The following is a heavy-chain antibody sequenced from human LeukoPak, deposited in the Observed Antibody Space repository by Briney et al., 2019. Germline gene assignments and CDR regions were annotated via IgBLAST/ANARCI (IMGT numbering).Heavy chain of an antibody. Sequence: GASVKVSCKVSGYTLTELSMHWVRQAPGKGLEWMGGFDPEDGETIYAQKFQGRVTMTRNTSISTAYMELSSLRSEDTAVYYCASGITIFGVVIIEWGQGTLVTVSS. V-gene: IGHV1-24*01. J-gene: IGHJ4*02. CDR1: GYTLTELS. CDR3: ASGITIFGVVIIE. D-gene: IGHD3-3*01. CDR2: FDPEDGET.